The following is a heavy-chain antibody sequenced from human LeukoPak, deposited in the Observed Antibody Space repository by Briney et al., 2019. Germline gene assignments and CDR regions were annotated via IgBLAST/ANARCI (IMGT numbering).Heavy chain of an antibody. V-gene: IGHV4-39*07. CDR3: ARSREIAVAGFFDY. CDR1: GGSISSSSYY. J-gene: IGHJ4*02. CDR2: IYYSGST. D-gene: IGHD6-19*01. Sequence: SETLSLTCTVSGGSISSSSYYWGWIRQPPGKGLEWIGSIYYSGSTYYNPSLKSRVTISVDTSKNQFSLKLSSVTAADTAVYYCARSREIAVAGFFDYWGQGTLVTVSS.